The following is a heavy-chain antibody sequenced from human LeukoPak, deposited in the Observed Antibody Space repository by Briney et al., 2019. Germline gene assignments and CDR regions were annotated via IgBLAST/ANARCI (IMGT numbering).Heavy chain of an antibody. D-gene: IGHD3-3*01. J-gene: IGHJ4*02. CDR3: ARGRAIFGVAVYYFDY. CDR2: MNPNSGNT. Sequence: ASVKVSCKASGYTFTSYDINWVRQATGQGLEWMGWMNPNSGNTGYAQKFQGRVTMTRNTSISTAYMELSGLRSEDTAVYYCARGRAIFGVAVYYFDYWGQGTLVTVSS. V-gene: IGHV1-8*01. CDR1: GYTFTSYD.